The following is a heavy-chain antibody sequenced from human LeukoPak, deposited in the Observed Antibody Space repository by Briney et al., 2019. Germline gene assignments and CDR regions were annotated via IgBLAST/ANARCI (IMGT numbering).Heavy chain of an antibody. Sequence: PGGSLRLSCAASGFTFSSYGMSWVRQAPGKGLEWVSAISGSGGSTYYADSVKGRFTISRGNSKNTLYLQMNSLRVEDTAVYYCARDPCGGDCYDSWGQGTLVTVSS. CDR1: GFTFSSYG. CDR2: ISGSGGST. J-gene: IGHJ4*02. V-gene: IGHV3-23*01. D-gene: IGHD2-21*01. CDR3: ARDPCGGDCYDS.